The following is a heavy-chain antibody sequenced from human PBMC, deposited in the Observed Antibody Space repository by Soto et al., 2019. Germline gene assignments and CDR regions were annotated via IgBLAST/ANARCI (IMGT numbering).Heavy chain of an antibody. J-gene: IGHJ4*02. V-gene: IGHV5-51*01. CDR1: GYNFNTYW. CDR3: ATSTVSYVDIVSSTTRGYFDH. D-gene: IGHD5-12*01. CDR2: IYPGDSDT. Sequence: PGESLKISCEGSGYNFNTYWIGWVRQMPGKGLGWVALIYPGDSDTRYSPSFEGQVTLSVDRSISTAYLQWSSLKASDTAIYYCATSTVSYVDIVSSTTRGYFDHWGQGTLVTVSS.